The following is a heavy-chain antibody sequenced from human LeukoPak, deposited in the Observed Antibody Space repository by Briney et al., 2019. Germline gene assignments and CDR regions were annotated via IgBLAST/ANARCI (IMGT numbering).Heavy chain of an antibody. Sequence: GGSLRLSCAASGFTFSSYWMHWVRQAPGKGLVWVSRINSDGSSTRYAGSVKGRFTISRDNAKNTVYLQMNSLRAEDTAVYYCARGQIAVAGQFYYWGQGTLVTVSS. J-gene: IGHJ4*02. CDR3: ARGQIAVAGQFYY. V-gene: IGHV3-74*01. D-gene: IGHD6-19*01. CDR2: INSDGSST. CDR1: GFTFSSYW.